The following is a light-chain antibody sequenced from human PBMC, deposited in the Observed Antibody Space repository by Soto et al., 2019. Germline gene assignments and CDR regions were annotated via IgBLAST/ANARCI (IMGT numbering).Light chain of an antibody. J-gene: IGKJ3*01. CDR2: WAS. CDR3: QQYYSTPPFT. Sequence: DIVMTQSPDSLAVSLGERATINCKSSQSVLYSSNNKNYLAWYQQKPGQPPKLLIYWASTRESGVPDRFSGSGSGTDFTLTISSLQAEDVAVYYGQQYYSTPPFTFGAGTKVDI. V-gene: IGKV4-1*01. CDR1: QSVLYSSNNKNY.